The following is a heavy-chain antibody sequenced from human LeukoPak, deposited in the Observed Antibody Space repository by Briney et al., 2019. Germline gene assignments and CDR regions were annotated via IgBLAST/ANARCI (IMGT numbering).Heavy chain of an antibody. V-gene: IGHV3-23*01. Sequence: GGSLRLSCTASGFTFGDYAMSWIRQVPGKGLECVSVISASGGKTYYADSVKGRFTISRDTSKTTISLQMNSLRVEDSAVYYCAKWTRTTLFRGDRARFDSWGQGTLVTVSS. D-gene: IGHD3-10*01. CDR3: AKWTRTTLFRGDRARFDS. CDR1: GFTFGDYA. J-gene: IGHJ4*02. CDR2: ISASGGKT.